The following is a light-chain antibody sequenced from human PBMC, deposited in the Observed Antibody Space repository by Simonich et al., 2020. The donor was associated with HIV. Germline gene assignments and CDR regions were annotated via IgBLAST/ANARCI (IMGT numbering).Light chain of an antibody. Sequence: DIVMTQSPDSLAVALGERATINCKSSQSVLYSSNNKNYLAWYQQKPGTPPKLLVYWASTRESGVPDRFSGSGSGTDFTLTISSLQAEDVAVYYCHQYSSTPQTFGQGTKVEIK. CDR3: HQYSSTPQT. CDR2: WAS. V-gene: IGKV4-1*01. CDR1: QSVLYSSNNKNY. J-gene: IGKJ1*01.